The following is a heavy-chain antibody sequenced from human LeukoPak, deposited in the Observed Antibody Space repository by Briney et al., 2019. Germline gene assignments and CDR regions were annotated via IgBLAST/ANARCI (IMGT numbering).Heavy chain of an antibody. CDR1: GFTFDDYA. CDR2: ISWNSGSI. CDR3: AKDSSGWPDCREFDP. Sequence: PGGSLRLSCAASGFTFDDYAMHWVRQAPGKGLEWVSGISWNSGSIGYADSVKGRFTISRDNAKNSLYLQMNSLRAEDTALYYCAKDSSGWPDCREFDPWGQGTLVTVSS. D-gene: IGHD6-19*01. J-gene: IGHJ5*02. V-gene: IGHV3-9*01.